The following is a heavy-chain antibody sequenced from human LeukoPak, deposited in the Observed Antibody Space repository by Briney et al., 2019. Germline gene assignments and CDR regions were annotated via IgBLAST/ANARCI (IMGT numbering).Heavy chain of an antibody. CDR2: IYSGGST. V-gene: IGHV3-53*01. CDR3: ARDIAYNYDSSGYSYVY. J-gene: IGHJ4*02. Sequence: GGSLRLSCAASGFSVSSNFMSWVRQAPGKGLEWVSIIYSGGSTHYADSVKGRFTISRDNSKNTLYLQMSSLRAEDTAVYYCARDIAYNYDSSGYSYVYWGQGTLGTVSS. CDR1: GFSVSSNF. D-gene: IGHD3-22*01.